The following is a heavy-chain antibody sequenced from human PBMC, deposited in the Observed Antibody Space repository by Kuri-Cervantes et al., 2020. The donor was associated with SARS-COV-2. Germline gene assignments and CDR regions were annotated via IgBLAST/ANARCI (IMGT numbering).Heavy chain of an antibody. D-gene: IGHD6-13*01. Sequence: ASVKVSCKASGDTFTTSYMHWVRRTPGQGLEWMGLIDPSGGGTTYAHRFQGRLTMTRDTSTTTVYMELSSLRSEDTAVYYCAYGRWYSSFVGWGQGTLVTVSS. J-gene: IGHJ4*02. V-gene: IGHV1-46*01. CDR3: AYGRWYSSFVG. CDR1: GDTFTTSY. CDR2: IDPSGGGT.